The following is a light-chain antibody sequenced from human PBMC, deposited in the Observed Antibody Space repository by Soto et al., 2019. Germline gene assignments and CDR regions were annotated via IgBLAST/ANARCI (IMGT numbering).Light chain of an antibody. CDR3: QQYGSSPNT. CDR1: QSVSSSY. J-gene: IGKJ2*01. CDR2: GAS. V-gene: IGKV3-20*01. Sequence: EIVLTQSPGTLSLSPGERATLSCRASQSVSSSYLAWYQQKPGQAPRLLIYGASSSATGIPDRYSGSGSGTEFTSTISRLEPEDFAVYSCQQYGSSPNTFGHGTKLDIK.